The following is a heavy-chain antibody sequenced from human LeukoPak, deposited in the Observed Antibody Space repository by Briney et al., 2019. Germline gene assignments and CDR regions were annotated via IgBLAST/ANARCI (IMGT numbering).Heavy chain of an antibody. CDR2: IYTSGST. Sequence: SETLSLTCTVSGGSISSGSYYWSWIRQPAGKGLEWIGRIYTSGSTNYNPSLKSRVSISVDTFKNQFSLKLNSVTAADTAVYYCARVTSGGYLDSWGQGTLVTVSS. CDR1: GGSISSGSYY. J-gene: IGHJ4*02. D-gene: IGHD3-22*01. V-gene: IGHV4-61*02. CDR3: ARVTSGGYLDS.